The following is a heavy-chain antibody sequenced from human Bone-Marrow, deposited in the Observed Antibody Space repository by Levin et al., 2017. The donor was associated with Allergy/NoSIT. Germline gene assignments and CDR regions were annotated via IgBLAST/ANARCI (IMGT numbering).Heavy chain of an antibody. J-gene: IGHJ2*01. CDR1: GFTFGSHE. CDR2: ISSSGTTK. CDR3: VRDKRSDGVTPDWYFDL. V-gene: IGHV3-48*03. D-gene: IGHD2-21*02. Sequence: RGESLKISCAASGFTFGSHEMNWVRQAPGKGLEWISYISSSGTTKYYADSVKGRFTISSKNSLYLQMNSLRAEDTAIYYCVRDKRSDGVTPDWYFDLWGRGTLVTVSS.